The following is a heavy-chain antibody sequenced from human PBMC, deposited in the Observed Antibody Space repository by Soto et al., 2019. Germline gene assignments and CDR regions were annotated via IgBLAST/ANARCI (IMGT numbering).Heavy chain of an antibody. CDR1: GFTSSNAW. V-gene: IGHV3-15*01. CDR2: IKSKTDGGTT. J-gene: IGHJ4*02. Sequence: GGSLRLSCAASGFTSSNAWMSWVRQAPGKGLEWVGRIKSKTDGGTTDYAAPVKGRFTISRDDSKNTLYLQMNSLKTEDTAVYYCTTDREWELPILFDYWGQGTLVTVSS. D-gene: IGHD1-26*01. CDR3: TTDREWELPILFDY.